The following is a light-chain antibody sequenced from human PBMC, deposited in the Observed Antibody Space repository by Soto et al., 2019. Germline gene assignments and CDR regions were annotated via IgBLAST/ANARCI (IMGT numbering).Light chain of an antibody. CDR2: GNS. CDR1: SSNIGAGYD. Sequence: QSVLTQVPSVSRAPGQRVSISCTASSSNIGAGYDVHWYHQLPGTAPKLLIYGNSNRPSGVPDRFSGSKSGTSASLAISGLQAEDEADYYCQSYESSLSGYVFGTGTKVSVL. J-gene: IGLJ1*01. CDR3: QSYESSLSGYV. V-gene: IGLV1-40*01.